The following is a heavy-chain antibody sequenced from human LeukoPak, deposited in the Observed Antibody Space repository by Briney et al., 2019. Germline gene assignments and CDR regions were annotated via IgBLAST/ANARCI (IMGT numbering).Heavy chain of an antibody. CDR2: FYYSGST. CDR3: ASIVVAGGYFQH. D-gene: IGHD2-21*01. CDR1: GGSISSSTYC. J-gene: IGHJ1*01. Sequence: SETLSLTCTVSGGSISSSTYCWGWVRQPPGKGLEWIGNFYYSGSTYYNPSLKSRVTISVDTSKNQFSLKLSSVTAADTAVYYCASIVVAGGYFQHWGQGTLVTVSS. V-gene: IGHV4-39*07.